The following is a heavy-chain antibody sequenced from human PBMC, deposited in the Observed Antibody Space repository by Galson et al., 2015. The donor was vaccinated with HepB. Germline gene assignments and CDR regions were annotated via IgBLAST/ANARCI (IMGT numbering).Heavy chain of an antibody. V-gene: IGHV3-21*01. CDR2: ITYSSDDI. CDR1: GFTFSSYN. Sequence: SLRLSCAASGFTFSSYNMNWVRQAPGKGLEWVSSITYSSDDIYYADSVKGRFTISRDNAKNSLFLQMSSLRAEDTAVYYCARGPKWQLLFLFDYWGQGTPVTVSS. CDR3: ARGPKWQLLFLFDY. D-gene: IGHD1-26*01. J-gene: IGHJ4*02.